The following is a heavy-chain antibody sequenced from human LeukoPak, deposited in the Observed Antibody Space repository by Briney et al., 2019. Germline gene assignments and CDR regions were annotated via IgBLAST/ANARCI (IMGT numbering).Heavy chain of an antibody. J-gene: IGHJ4*02. V-gene: IGHV1-8*01. CDR3: ARGREIWFGELLPYYFDY. D-gene: IGHD3-10*01. CDR2: MNPNSGNT. CDR1: GYTFTSYD. Sequence: VASVKVSCKASGYTFTSYDINWVRQAPGQGLEWMGWMNPNSGNTGYAQKFQGRVTMTRNTSISTAYMELSSLRSEDTAVYYCARGREIWFGELLPYYFDYWGQGTLVTVSS.